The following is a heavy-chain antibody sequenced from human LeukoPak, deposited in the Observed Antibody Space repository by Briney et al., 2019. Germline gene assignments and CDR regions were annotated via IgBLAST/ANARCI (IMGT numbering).Heavy chain of an antibody. V-gene: IGHV4-59*08. D-gene: IGHD5-24*01. CDR2: IYYSGIT. CDR3: ARRHHNWDY. Sequence: PSETLSLTCTVSGGSINDNYWSWIRQPPGRGLEFIGYIYYSGITNYNPSLKSRVTISVDTSNNQFSLKLSSVTAADTAVYYCARRHHNWDYWGQGALVTVSS. J-gene: IGHJ4*02. CDR1: GGSINDNY.